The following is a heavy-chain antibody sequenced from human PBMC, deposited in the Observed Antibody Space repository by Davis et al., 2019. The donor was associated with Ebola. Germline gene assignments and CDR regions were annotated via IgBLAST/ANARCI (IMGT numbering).Heavy chain of an antibody. Sequence: ASVKVSCKVPGDNLSDLSMQWVRQVPGKGLEWMGGHDVEDVKTVYAQEFQDRVTMTEDISTDTAYMELRGLRSEDTAMYFCATYEILTSHSAGLDLWGQGTMVTVSS. D-gene: IGHD3-9*01. CDR2: HDVEDVKT. CDR1: GDNLSDLS. J-gene: IGHJ3*01. CDR3: ATYEILTSHSAGLDL. V-gene: IGHV1-24*01.